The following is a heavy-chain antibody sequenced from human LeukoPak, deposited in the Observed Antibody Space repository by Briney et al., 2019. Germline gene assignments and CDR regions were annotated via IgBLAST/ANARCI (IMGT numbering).Heavy chain of an antibody. CDR2: INWNGGST. Sequence: GGSLRLSCAASGFTFDDYGMSWVRQAPGKGLEWVSGINWNGGSTGYADSVKGRFTISRDNAKNSLYLQMNSLRAGDTALYYCARGFSSGFPFDYWGQGTLVTVSS. CDR3: ARGFSSGFPFDY. V-gene: IGHV3-20*04. D-gene: IGHD6-19*01. CDR1: GFTFDDYG. J-gene: IGHJ4*02.